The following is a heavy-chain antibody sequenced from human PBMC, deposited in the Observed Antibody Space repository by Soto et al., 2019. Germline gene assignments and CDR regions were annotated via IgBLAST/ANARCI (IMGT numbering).Heavy chain of an antibody. CDR1: GFTFSDTL. D-gene: IGHD2-2*01. CDR3: ARDRVSVGQRANDACDV. J-gene: IGHJ3*01. V-gene: IGHV1-3*01. Sequence: QVQLVQSGAELQKPGASVNISCQASGFTFSDTLINWVRQGPGQRLEWMGWINPANGNTRYSESFQGRVTISSRSTASTAYGALSDLTTGDTAVYYCARDRVSVGQRANDACDVWGQGTMITVSS. CDR2: INPANGNT.